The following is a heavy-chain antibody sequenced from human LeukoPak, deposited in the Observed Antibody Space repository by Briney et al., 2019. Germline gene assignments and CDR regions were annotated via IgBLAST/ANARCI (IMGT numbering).Heavy chain of an antibody. V-gene: IGHV4-34*01. D-gene: IGHD2-2*01. CDR1: GGSFSGYY. CDR2: INHSGST. J-gene: IGHJ6*03. CDR3: ARGLRYCSSTSCYEGPWYYYYYMDV. Sequence: SETLSLTCAVYGGSFSGYYWSWIRQPPGKGLEWIGEINHSGSTNYNPSLKSRVTISVDTSKNQFSLKLSSVTAADTAVYYCARGLRYCSSTSCYEGPWYYYYYMDVWGNGTTVTVSS.